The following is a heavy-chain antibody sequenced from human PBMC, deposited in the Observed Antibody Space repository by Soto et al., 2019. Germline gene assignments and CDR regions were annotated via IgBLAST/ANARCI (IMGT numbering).Heavy chain of an antibody. CDR2: ISGFNGNT. D-gene: IGHD3-16*01. Sequence: QVPLVQSGAEVKKPGASVKVSCKASGYTFNFYGITWVRQAPGQGLEWMGWISGFNGNTNYAAVLQGRVTMTTDTSTSTAYMELRGLRSDDTAVYYCARIGVSSGHESPDFDSWGQGTLVTVSS. V-gene: IGHV1-18*01. CDR1: GYTFNFYG. CDR3: ARIGVSSGHESPDFDS. J-gene: IGHJ4*02.